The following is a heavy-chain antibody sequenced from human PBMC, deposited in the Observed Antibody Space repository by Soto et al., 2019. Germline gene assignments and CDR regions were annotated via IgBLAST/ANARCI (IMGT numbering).Heavy chain of an antibody. J-gene: IGHJ3*02. CDR1: GDSVSSNSAA. Sequence: SQTLSLTCAISGDSVSSNSAAWNWIRQSPSRGLEWLGRTYYRSKWYNDYAVSVKSRITISPDTSKNQFSLQLNSVTPEDTAVYYCARVPARVTYYYDSSGYGNAFDIWGQGTMVTVSS. CDR3: ARVPARVTYYYDSSGYGNAFDI. V-gene: IGHV6-1*01. D-gene: IGHD3-22*01. CDR2: TYYRSKWYN.